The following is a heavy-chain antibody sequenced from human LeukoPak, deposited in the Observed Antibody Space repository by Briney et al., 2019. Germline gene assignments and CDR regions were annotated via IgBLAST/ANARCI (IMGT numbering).Heavy chain of an antibody. CDR1: GGTFSSYA. CDR3: ARTVGGRYFDY. V-gene: IGHV1-2*06. Sequence: VASVKVSCKASGGTFSSYAISWVRQAPGQGLEWMGRINPNSGGTNYAQKFQGRVTMTRDTSISTAYMELSRLRSDDTAVYYCARTVGGRYFDYWGQGTLVTVSS. CDR2: INPNSGGT. J-gene: IGHJ4*02. D-gene: IGHD1-26*01.